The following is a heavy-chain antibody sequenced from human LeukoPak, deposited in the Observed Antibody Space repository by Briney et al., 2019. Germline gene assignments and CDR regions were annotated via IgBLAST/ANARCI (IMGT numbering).Heavy chain of an antibody. V-gene: IGHV3-11*04. CDR3: ARDKMGRIAVAKHNWFDP. Sequence: GGSLRLSCAASGFTFSDYYMSWIRQAPGKGLEWVSYISSSGSTIYYADPVKGRFTISRDNAKNSLYLQMTSLRAEDTAVYYCARDKMGRIAVAKHNWFDPWGQGTLVTVSS. CDR2: ISSSGSTI. D-gene: IGHD6-19*01. J-gene: IGHJ5*02. CDR1: GFTFSDYY.